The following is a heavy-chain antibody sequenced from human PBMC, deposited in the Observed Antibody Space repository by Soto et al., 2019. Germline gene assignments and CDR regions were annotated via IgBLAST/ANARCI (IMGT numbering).Heavy chain of an antibody. J-gene: IGHJ5*02. Sequence: SETLSLTCSVSRGSISSYYWSWVRQPPGKGLEWIGFIHRTGSTKYNPSLESRVTISVDTSQDQLSLRLSSVTAADTAVYYCARESAGSGKNNWFDPWGQGILVTVSS. D-gene: IGHD3-10*01. CDR1: RGSISSYY. CDR2: IHRTGST. V-gene: IGHV4-59*01. CDR3: ARESAGSGKNNWFDP.